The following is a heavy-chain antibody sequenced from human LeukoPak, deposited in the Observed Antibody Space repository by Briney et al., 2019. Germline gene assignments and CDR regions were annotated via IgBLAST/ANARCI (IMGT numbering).Heavy chain of an antibody. Sequence: PGGSLRLSCAASGFTLSTYWMHWVRQAPGKGLVWVSRINPDGSTTTYADSVEGRLTISRDNSKNTLYLQMNSLRVEDTAVYYCARRYYGSGTYPTWGQGTLVTVSS. J-gene: IGHJ5*02. CDR3: ARRYYGSGTYPT. V-gene: IGHV3-74*01. D-gene: IGHD3-10*01. CDR1: GFTLSTYW. CDR2: INPDGSTT.